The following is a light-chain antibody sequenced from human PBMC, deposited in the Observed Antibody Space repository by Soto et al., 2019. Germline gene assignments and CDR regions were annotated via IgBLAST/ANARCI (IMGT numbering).Light chain of an antibody. CDR2: DAS. V-gene: IGKV3-20*01. CDR3: YQFGRAPLT. Sequence: EIVLTQSPGILSLSPGERATLSCRASQSVSSNYLVWFQQKPGQAPRLVIYDASTRATGIPDRFSGSASGTDFTLTSSGLEPEDFAVYYCYQFGRAPLTFGGGTKVEIK. CDR1: QSVSSNY. J-gene: IGKJ4*01.